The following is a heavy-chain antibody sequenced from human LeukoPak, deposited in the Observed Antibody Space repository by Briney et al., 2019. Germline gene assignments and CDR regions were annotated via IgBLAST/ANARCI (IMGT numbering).Heavy chain of an antibody. Sequence: KPSETLSLTCAVYGGSFSGYYWSWIRQPPGKGLEWIGEINHSGSTNYNPSLKSRVTISVDTSKNQFSLKLSSVTAADTAVYYCARTTEGGYNYGYFYYYYMDVWGKGTTVTISS. CDR1: GGSFSGYY. D-gene: IGHD5-18*01. CDR3: ARTTEGGYNYGYFYYYYMDV. J-gene: IGHJ6*03. CDR2: INHSGST. V-gene: IGHV4-34*01.